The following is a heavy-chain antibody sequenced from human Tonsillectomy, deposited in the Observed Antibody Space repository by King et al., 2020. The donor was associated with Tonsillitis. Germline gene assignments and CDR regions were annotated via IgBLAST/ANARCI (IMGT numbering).Heavy chain of an antibody. J-gene: IGHJ4*02. Sequence: QLGQSGAEWKKPGESLKISCKGSGYSFTSYCIAWVRPIPGKGLEWMGIIYPGDSASKYIPSFQCQVTISADKSISTAWLQWSSLKASDTAMYYCARGSMVRGVITHFDYWGQGTLVIVSS. D-gene: IGHD3-10*01. CDR1: GYSFTSYC. CDR2: IYPGDSAS. V-gene: IGHV5-51*01. CDR3: ARGSMVRGVITHFDY.